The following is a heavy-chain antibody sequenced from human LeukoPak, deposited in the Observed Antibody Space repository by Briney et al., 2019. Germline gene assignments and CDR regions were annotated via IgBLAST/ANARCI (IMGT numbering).Heavy chain of an antibody. CDR1: KYSFTNYW. V-gene: IGHV5-51*01. CDR3: ARGIAAAGESDY. Sequence: GESLKISCKGSKYSFTNYWIGWVRQMPGKGLEWIGIIYPGDSDIRYSPSFQGQVTISADKSITTAYLQWSSLKASDTAVYYCARGIAAAGESDYWGQGTLVTVSS. D-gene: IGHD6-13*01. J-gene: IGHJ4*02. CDR2: IYPGDSDI.